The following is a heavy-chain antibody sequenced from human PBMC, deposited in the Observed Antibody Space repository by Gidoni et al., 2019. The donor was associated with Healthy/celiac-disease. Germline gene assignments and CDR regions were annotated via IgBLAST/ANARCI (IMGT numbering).Heavy chain of an antibody. V-gene: IGHV4-61*02. Sequence: QVQLQESGPGLVQPSQTLSLTCTVSGGSISSGSYYWSWIRQPAGKGLEWIGRIYTSGSTNYNPSLKSRVTISVDTSKNQFSLKLSSVTAADTAVYYCARPYSSSSWYGMDVWGQGTTVTVSS. CDR2: IYTSGST. CDR3: ARPYSSSSWYGMDV. D-gene: IGHD6-6*01. CDR1: GGSISSGSYY. J-gene: IGHJ6*02.